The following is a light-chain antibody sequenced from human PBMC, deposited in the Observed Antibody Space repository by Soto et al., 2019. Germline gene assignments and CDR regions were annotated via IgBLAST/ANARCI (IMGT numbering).Light chain of an antibody. J-gene: IGKJ4*01. Sequence: DIQMTQSPSTLSASVGDRGTVTCRASQRSSSWLAWYQQKPGKDPKLLIFTASSLESGVPSRFSGSGPGTEFTLTISSLQPDDFANYYCQQYDSFYLTFSGGTKVEIK. V-gene: IGKV1-5*03. CDR2: TAS. CDR1: QRSSSW. CDR3: QQYDSFYLT.